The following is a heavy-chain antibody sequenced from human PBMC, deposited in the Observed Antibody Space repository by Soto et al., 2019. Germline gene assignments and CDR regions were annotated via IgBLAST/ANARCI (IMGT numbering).Heavy chain of an antibody. CDR3: AREWPYYYDCSGYYGGAFNASDI. J-gene: IGHJ3*02. Sequence: ASVNVSCKASGYTFTSYGISWVRQAPGQGLEWMGWISAYNGNTNYAQKLQGRVTMTTDTSTSTAYKELRSLRSDDTAVYYCAREWPYYYDCSGYYGGAFNASDIW. CDR2: ISAYNGNT. CDR1: GYTFTSYG. V-gene: IGHV1-18*01. D-gene: IGHD3-22*01.